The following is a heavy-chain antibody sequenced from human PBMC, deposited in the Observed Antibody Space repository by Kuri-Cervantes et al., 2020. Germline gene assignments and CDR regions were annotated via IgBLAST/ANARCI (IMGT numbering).Heavy chain of an antibody. CDR3: ATSSGATTRSDRKGFDL. J-gene: IGHJ4*01. CDR1: GFTFDDYA. V-gene: IGHV3-9*03. D-gene: IGHD1-1*01. Sequence: SLKISCAASGFTFDDYAMHWVRQAPGKGLEWVSGISWNSGTIGYADSVKGRFTISRDNAKNSLFLQMNSLRSEDMAVYYCATSSGATTRSDRKGFDLWGQGTLVTVSS. CDR2: ISWNSGTI.